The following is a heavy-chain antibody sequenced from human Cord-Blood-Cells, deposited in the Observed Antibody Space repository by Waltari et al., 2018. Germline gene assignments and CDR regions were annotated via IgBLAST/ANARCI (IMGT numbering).Heavy chain of an antibody. D-gene: IGHD1-26*01. J-gene: IGHJ4*02. Sequence: EVQLLESGGGLVQPGGSLRLSCAASGFTFSSYAMSWVRQAPGKGLEGVSAISGRGGSTYYADSVKGRCTISRDNSKNTLYLQMNSLRAEDTAVYYCAKDRRSYYYFDYWGQGTLVTVSS. CDR1: GFTFSSYA. CDR3: AKDRRSYYYFDY. V-gene: IGHV3-23*01. CDR2: ISGRGGST.